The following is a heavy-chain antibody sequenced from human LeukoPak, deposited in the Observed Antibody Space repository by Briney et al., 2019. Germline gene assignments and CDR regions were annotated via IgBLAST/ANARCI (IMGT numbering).Heavy chain of an antibody. J-gene: IGHJ4*02. CDR2: ITGSGGST. D-gene: IGHD5-18*01. CDR1: GFTFKSYG. CDR3: ARKVAVAMDLDY. V-gene: IGHV3-23*01. Sequence: GGSLRLSCAASGFTFKSYGMTWVRLVPGKGLEWVSSITGSGGSTKYADSVNGRFTISRDNSKNTLSLQMTGLRVEDTAVYYCARKVAVAMDLDYWGQGTLVTVSS.